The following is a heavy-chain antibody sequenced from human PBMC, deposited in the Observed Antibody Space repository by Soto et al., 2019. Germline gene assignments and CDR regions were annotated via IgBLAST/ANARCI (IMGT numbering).Heavy chain of an antibody. CDR3: ARSYCTNGVCYNEADSYYYGMDV. J-gene: IGHJ6*02. CDR1: GGTFSSYA. Sequence: SVKVSCKASGGTFSSYAISWVRQAPGQGLEWMGGIIPIIGTANSAQKFQGRVTITADESTSTAYMELSSLRSEDTAVYYCARSYCTNGVCYNEADSYYYGMDVWGQGTTVTVSS. D-gene: IGHD2-8*01. CDR2: IIPIIGTA. V-gene: IGHV1-69*13.